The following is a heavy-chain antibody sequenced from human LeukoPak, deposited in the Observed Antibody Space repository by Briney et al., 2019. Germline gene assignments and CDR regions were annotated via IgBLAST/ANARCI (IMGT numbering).Heavy chain of an antibody. J-gene: IGHJ4*02. CDR1: GFIFTNYS. D-gene: IGHD7-27*01. CDR3: ARESYWGSASKGFDC. Sequence: GGSLRLSCAASGFIFTNYSMNWVRQAPGKGLEWVSYISSPSTNIYYVDSVKGRFTISRDNAKNSLYLQMNNLRDEDTAVYYCARESYWGSASKGFDCWGQGTLVTVSS. CDR2: ISSPSTNI. V-gene: IGHV3-48*02.